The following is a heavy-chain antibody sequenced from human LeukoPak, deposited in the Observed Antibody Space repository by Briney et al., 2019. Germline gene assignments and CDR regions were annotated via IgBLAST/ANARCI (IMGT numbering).Heavy chain of an antibody. CDR2: IKQDGSEK. CDR3: AKHGSPKNYYYYYYMDV. J-gene: IGHJ6*03. V-gene: IGHV3-7*01. CDR1: GFTFSSYW. D-gene: IGHD1-26*01. Sequence: GGSLRLSCAASGFTFSSYWMSWVRQAPGKGLEWVANIKQDGSEKYYVDSVQGRFTISRDNSKDTVSLRMSGLTSEDTGVYYCAKHGSPKNYYYYYYMDVWGKGTTVTVSS.